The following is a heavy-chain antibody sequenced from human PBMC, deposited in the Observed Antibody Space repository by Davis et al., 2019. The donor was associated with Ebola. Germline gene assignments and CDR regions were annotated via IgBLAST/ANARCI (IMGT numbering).Heavy chain of an antibody. CDR1: GFTFSSYA. Sequence: GESLKISCAASGFTFSSYAMSWVRQAPGKGLEWVANIKQDGSEKYYVDSVKGRFTISRDNAKNSLYLQMNSLRAEDTAVYYCARKGGVYWGQGTLVTVSS. CDR2: IKQDGSEK. D-gene: IGHD2-8*02. V-gene: IGHV3-7*01. CDR3: ARKGGVY. J-gene: IGHJ4*02.